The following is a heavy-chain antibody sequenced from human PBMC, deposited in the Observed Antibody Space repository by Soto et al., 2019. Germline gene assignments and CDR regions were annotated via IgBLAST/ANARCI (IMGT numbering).Heavy chain of an antibody. CDR1: WYSFSNYW. D-gene: IGHD3-22*01. CDR3: ARNFSSSWYYFEN. CDR2: IYPADSET. J-gene: IGHJ4*02. V-gene: IGHV5-51*01. Sequence: GESLKISCKGAWYSFSNYWIGWLRQKPGKGPEWMGIIYPADSETKYSPSFQGHVTFSVDKSITTAYLQWSRLKASDTAVYYCARNFSSSWYYFENWGRGTLVNVSS.